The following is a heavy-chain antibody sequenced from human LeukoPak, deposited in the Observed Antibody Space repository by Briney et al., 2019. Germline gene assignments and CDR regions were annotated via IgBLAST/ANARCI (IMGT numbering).Heavy chain of an antibody. V-gene: IGHV4-59*01. CDR1: GGSISSYY. CDR2: IYYSGST. J-gene: IGHJ4*02. CDR3: ARDTLDTAMAD. D-gene: IGHD5-18*01. Sequence: SETLSLTCTVSGGSISSYYWSWIRQPPGKGLEWIGYIYYSGSTNYNPSLKSRVTISVDTSKNQFSLKLSSVTAADTAVYYCARDTLDTAMADWGQGTLVTVSS.